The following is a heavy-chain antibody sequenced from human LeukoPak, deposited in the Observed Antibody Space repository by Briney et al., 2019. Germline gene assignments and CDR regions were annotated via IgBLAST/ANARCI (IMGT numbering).Heavy chain of an antibody. V-gene: IGHV1-46*01. D-gene: IGHD5-18*01. CDR1: GYTFTSYY. Sequence: ASVKVSCKASGYTFTSYYMHWVRQAPRQGLEWMGIVNPSDGSTTYAQKFQGRVTMTGDTSTSTVYMELSSLRSEDTAVYYCARVLTAMDPRGYFDYWGQGTLVTVSS. CDR3: ARVLTAMDPRGYFDY. CDR2: VNPSDGST. J-gene: IGHJ4*02.